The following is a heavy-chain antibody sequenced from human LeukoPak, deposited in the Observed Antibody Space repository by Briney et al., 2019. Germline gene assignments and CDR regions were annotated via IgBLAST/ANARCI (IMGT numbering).Heavy chain of an antibody. CDR2: IWYDGSNK. Sequence: GVLRLSCAASGFTFSSYGMHWVRQAPGKGLEWVAVIWYDGSNKYYADSVKGRFTISRDNSKNTLYLQMNSLRPEDTAVYYCARDPDSSPSLDYWGQGTLVTVSS. V-gene: IGHV3-33*08. CDR3: ARDPDSSPSLDY. J-gene: IGHJ4*02. CDR1: GFTFSSYG. D-gene: IGHD6-6*01.